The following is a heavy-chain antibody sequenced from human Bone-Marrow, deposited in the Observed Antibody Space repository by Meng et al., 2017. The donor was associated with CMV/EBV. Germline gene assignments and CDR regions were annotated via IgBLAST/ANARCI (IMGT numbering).Heavy chain of an antibody. Sequence: GSLRLSCAVYGGSFSGYYWSWIRQPPGKGLEWIGSIYYSGSTYYNPSLKSRVTISVDTSRNQFSLKLSSVTAADTAVYYCARVGEDYQFDYWGQGTLVTVSS. V-gene: IGHV4-34*01. CDR3: ARVGEDYQFDY. J-gene: IGHJ4*02. CDR1: GGSFSGYY. CDR2: IYYSGST. D-gene: IGHD3-10*01.